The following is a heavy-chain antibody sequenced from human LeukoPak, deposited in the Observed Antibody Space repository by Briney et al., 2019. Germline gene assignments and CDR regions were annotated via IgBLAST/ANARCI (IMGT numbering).Heavy chain of an antibody. CDR1: GLTLSSYA. CDR2: ISYDGSNK. J-gene: IGHJ5*02. CDR3: ARDIKDP. Sequence: GGSLRLSCAASGLTLSSYAMHWVRQAPGKGLEWVALISYDGSNKYYADSVKGRFTISRDNSKNTLYLQMNSLRAEDTAVYYCARDIKDPWGQGTLVTVSS. D-gene: IGHD1-14*01. V-gene: IGHV3-30-3*01.